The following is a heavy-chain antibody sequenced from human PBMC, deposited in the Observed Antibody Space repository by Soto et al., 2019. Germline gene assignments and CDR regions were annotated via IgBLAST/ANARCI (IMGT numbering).Heavy chain of an antibody. CDR3: ARDLGPPMVTDAFDI. CDR2: ISGFNGNT. V-gene: IGHV1-18*01. J-gene: IGHJ3*02. D-gene: IGHD5-18*01. Sequence: ASVKVSCKASGHTFTSYGISCVRQAPGQDLEWMGWISGFNGNTNYAQKFQGRVTMTTDTSTSTAYMELRSLRFDDTAVYYCARDLGPPMVTDAFDIWGQGTLVTVSS. CDR1: GHTFTSYG.